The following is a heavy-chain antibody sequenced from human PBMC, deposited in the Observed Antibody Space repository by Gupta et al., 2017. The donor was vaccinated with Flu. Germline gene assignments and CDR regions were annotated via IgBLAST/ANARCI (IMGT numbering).Heavy chain of an antibody. CDR3: ARRLSSTSWDDVFDI. D-gene: IGHD2-2*01. J-gene: IGHJ3*02. CDR1: NHA. Sequence: NHAIRWVRQGPGQRLEWMGWINTDNGNTKYSQKFQGRVTITRDTSASTVYLELSSLRSEDTAVYYCARRLSSTSWDDVFDIWGQGTMVTVSS. CDR2: INTDNGNT. V-gene: IGHV1-3*04.